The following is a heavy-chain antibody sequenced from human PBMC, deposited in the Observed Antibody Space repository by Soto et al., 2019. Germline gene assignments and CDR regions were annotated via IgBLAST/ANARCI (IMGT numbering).Heavy chain of an antibody. CDR3: ARHWSIPSPLFWFDP. CDR2: IYYSGST. V-gene: IGHV4-61*01. D-gene: IGHD3-3*01. Sequence: PSETLSLTCTVSGGSISSGYYYWSWIRQPPGKGLEWIGYIYYSGSTNYNPSLKSRVTISVDTSKNQFSLKLSSVTAADTAVYYCARHWSIPSPLFWFDPWGQGTLVTVSS. CDR1: GGSISSGYYY. J-gene: IGHJ5*02.